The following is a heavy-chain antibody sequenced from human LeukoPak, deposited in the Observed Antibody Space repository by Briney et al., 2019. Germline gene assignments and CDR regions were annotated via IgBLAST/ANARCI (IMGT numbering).Heavy chain of an antibody. CDR2: INHSGST. CDR3: ARRPPYGDYFDY. V-gene: IGHV4-34*01. D-gene: IGHD4-17*01. Sequence: PSETLSLTCAVYGGSFSGYYWSWIRQPPGKGLEWIGEINHSGSTYYNPSLKSRVTISVDTSKNQFSLKLSSVTAADTAVYYCARRPPYGDYFDYWGQGTLVTVSS. CDR1: GGSFSGYY. J-gene: IGHJ4*02.